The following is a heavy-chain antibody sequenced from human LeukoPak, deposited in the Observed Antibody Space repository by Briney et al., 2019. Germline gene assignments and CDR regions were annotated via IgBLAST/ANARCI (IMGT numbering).Heavy chain of an antibody. CDR2: ISYDGSNK. J-gene: IGHJ3*02. D-gene: IGHD3-10*01. CDR3: ANGYYYGSGSYYKEAFDI. Sequence: GGSLRPSCAASGFTFSNYGMHWVRQAPGKGLEWVVVISYDGSNKYYADSVKGRSTISRDNSKNTLYLQMNSLRAEDTAVYYCANGYYYGSGSYYKEAFDIWGQGTMVTVSS. CDR1: GFTFSNYG. V-gene: IGHV3-30*18.